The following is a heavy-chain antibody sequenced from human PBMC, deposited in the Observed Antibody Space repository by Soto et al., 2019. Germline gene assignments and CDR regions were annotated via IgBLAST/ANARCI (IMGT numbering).Heavy chain of an antibody. CDR3: ARARYYCSGTSCYYFDY. D-gene: IGHD2-2*01. Sequence: NPSETLSLTCTVSGGSISSGGYYWSWIRQDPGKGLEWIGYIYYSGSTYYNPSLKSRVTISVDMSKNQFSLQLSSVTAADTAVYYCARARYYCSGTSCYYFDYWGQGTLVTVSS. CDR1: GGSISSGGYY. V-gene: IGHV4-31*03. J-gene: IGHJ4*02. CDR2: IYYSGST.